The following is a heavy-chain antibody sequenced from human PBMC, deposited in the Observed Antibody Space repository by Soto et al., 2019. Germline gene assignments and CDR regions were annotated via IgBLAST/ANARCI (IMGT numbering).Heavy chain of an antibody. CDR1: GGSSISISYY. V-gene: IGHV4-39*01. J-gene: IGHJ4*02. D-gene: IGHD3-3*01. CDR3: ARLSSSIQIFGVVPFDY. Sequence: SETLSLTXTVSGGSSISISYYWGGIRQPPGKGLEGFGSNYYSGSAFYNPSLKSRVTISVDTSKHQFSLKLSSVTAADTAVYYCARLSSSIQIFGVVPFDYCGQGTLVTVSS. CDR2: NYYSGSA.